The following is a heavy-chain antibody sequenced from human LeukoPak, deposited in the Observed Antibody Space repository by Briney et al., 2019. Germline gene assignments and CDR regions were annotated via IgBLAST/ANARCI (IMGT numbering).Heavy chain of an antibody. CDR3: ARDFPRNVVPAAIPTFYGMDV. J-gene: IGHJ6*02. D-gene: IGHD2-2*01. CDR2: ISYDGSNK. V-gene: IGHV3-30-3*01. CDR1: GFTFSSYA. Sequence: GGSLRLSCAASGFTFSSYAMHWVRQAPGKGLEWVAVISYDGSNKYYADSVKGRFTISRDNSKNTLYLQMNSLRAEDTAVYYCARDFPRNVVPAAIPTFYGMDVWGQGTTVTVSS.